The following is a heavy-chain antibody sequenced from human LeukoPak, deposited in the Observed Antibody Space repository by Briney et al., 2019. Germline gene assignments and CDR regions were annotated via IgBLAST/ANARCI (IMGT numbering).Heavy chain of an antibody. CDR2: ISGSGGST. CDR3: ARVVIITRTWEPIDY. CDR1: GFTFNSYA. V-gene: IGHV3-23*01. D-gene: IGHD3-22*01. Sequence: PGGALRLSCVASGFTFNSYAMGWVRQAPGKGLEWVSAISGSGGSTYYADSVKGRFTISRDNSKNTLYLQMNSLRAEDTAVYYCARVVIITRTWEPIDYWGQGTLVTVSS. J-gene: IGHJ4*02.